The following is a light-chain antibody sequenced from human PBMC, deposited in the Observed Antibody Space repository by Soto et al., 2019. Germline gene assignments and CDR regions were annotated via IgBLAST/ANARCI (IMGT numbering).Light chain of an antibody. CDR1: QDIKYD. Sequence: DIQVTQSPSSLSASVGDKVTITCRASQDIKYDLGWYQQKPGTAPKRLIYSASSLQSGVPSRFSGSGSETELTLTISSLQPEDFATYYCLQYRSFPWTFGQGTKVEIK. CDR3: LQYRSFPWT. CDR2: SAS. V-gene: IGKV1-17*01. J-gene: IGKJ1*01.